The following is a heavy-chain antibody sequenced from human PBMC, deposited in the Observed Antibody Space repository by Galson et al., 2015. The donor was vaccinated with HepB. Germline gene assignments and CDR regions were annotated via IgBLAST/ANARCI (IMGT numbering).Heavy chain of an antibody. V-gene: IGHV3-30*18. D-gene: IGHD6-13*01. Sequence: SLRLSCAASGFTFSSYGMHWVRQAPGKGLEWVAVISYDGSNKYYADSVKGRFTISRDNSKNTLYLQMNSLRAEDTAVYYCAKERGSSSWTRAFDYWGQGTLVTVSS. J-gene: IGHJ4*02. CDR1: GFTFSSYG. CDR2: ISYDGSNK. CDR3: AKERGSSSWTRAFDY.